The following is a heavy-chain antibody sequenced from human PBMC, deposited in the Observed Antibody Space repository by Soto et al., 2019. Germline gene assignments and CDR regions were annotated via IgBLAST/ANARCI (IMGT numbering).Heavy chain of an antibody. CDR1: GGSISSGGYY. D-gene: IGHD5-18*01. V-gene: IGHV4-31*03. CDR3: AGAYSSGPRNAY. Sequence: PLSLTCTVSGGSISSGGYYWSWIRQHPGKGLEWIGYIYYSGSTYYNPSLKSRVTISVDTSKNQFSLKLSSVTAADTAVYYWAGAYSSGPRNAYRGQRTLVSVSS. J-gene: IGHJ1*01. CDR2: IYYSGST.